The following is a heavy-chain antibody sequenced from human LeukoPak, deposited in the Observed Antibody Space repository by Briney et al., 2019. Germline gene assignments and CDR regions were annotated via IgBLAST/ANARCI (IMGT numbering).Heavy chain of an antibody. CDR1: GFTVSSNY. CDR3: ARDLGQQLLDY. CDR2: IYSGGST. D-gene: IGHD2-2*01. J-gene: IGHJ4*02. V-gene: IGHV3-66*01. Sequence: GGSLRLSCGASGFTVSSNYMSWVRQAPGKGLEWVSVIYSGGSTYYADSVKGRFTISRDNSKNTLYLQMNSLRAEDTAVYYCARDLGQQLLDYWGQGTLVTVSS.